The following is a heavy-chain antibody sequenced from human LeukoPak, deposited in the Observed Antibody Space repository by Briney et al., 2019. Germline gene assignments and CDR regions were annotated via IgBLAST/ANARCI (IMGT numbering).Heavy chain of an antibody. CDR2: IYPGDSDT. Sequence: GESLKISCKGSGYSFTTYWIGWVRRMPGKGLEWMGIIYPGDSDTRYSPSFQGQVTISADKSISTAYLQWSSLKASDTAMYYCTSGPRIVYFAYWGQGTLVTVSS. J-gene: IGHJ4*02. CDR1: GYSFTTYW. V-gene: IGHV5-51*01. CDR3: TSGPRIVYFAY. D-gene: IGHD1-26*01.